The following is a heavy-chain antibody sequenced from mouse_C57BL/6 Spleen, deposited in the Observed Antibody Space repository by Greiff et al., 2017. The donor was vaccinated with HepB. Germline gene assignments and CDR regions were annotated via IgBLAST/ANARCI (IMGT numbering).Heavy chain of an antibody. D-gene: IGHD2-1*01. CDR2: INPYNGGT. Sequence: VQLQQSGPVLVKPGASVKMSCKASGYTFTDYYMNWVKQSHGKSLEWIGVINPYNGGTSYNQKFKGKATLTVDKSSSTAYMELNSLTSEDSAVYYCARGGYGNPFAYWGQGTLVTVSA. CDR1: GYTFTDYY. J-gene: IGHJ3*01. V-gene: IGHV1-19*01. CDR3: ARGGYGNPFAY.